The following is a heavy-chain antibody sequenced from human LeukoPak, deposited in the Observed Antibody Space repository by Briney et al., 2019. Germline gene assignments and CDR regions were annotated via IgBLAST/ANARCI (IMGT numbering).Heavy chain of an antibody. CDR1: GFTFNSYW. CDR3: AKDQGDYYYYYGMDV. V-gene: IGHV3-7*01. Sequence: GGSLRLSCTASGFTFNSYWMSWVRQAPGKGLEWVANIKSDGSEKYYVDSVKGRFTISRDNSKYTLYLQMNSLRAEDTAVYYCAKDQGDYYYYYGMDVWGQGTTVTVSS. CDR2: IKSDGSEK. J-gene: IGHJ6*02. D-gene: IGHD3-16*01.